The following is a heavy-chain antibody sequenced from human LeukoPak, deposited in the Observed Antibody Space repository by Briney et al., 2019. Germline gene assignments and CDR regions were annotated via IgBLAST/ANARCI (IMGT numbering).Heavy chain of an antibody. CDR1: GGSISSSSYY. Sequence: SETLSLTCTVSGGSISSSSYYWGWIRQPPGKGLEWIGSIYYSGSTYYNPSLKSRVTISVDTSKNQFSLKLSSVTAADTAVYYCARHLKYNWNYVDYWGQGTLVTVSS. D-gene: IGHD1-20*01. J-gene: IGHJ4*02. CDR2: IYYSGST. V-gene: IGHV4-39*01. CDR3: ARHLKYNWNYVDY.